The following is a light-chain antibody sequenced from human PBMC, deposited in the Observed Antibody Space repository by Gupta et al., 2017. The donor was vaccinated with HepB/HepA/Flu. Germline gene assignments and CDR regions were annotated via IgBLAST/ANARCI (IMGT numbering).Light chain of an antibody. CDR3: MQRLQRWT. CDR2: LGS. CDR1: QSLLHSDGYNY. J-gene: IGKJ1*01. Sequence: DNVLSHSPLSGRVTPREPASISCKSSQSLLHSDGYNYLDWYLQKPGQPSLHLIYLGSNRDAGVLDRFSGSGSGSDFALKSSRVEDEDVGVYYCMQRLQRWTFGQGTKVEI. V-gene: IGKV2-28*01.